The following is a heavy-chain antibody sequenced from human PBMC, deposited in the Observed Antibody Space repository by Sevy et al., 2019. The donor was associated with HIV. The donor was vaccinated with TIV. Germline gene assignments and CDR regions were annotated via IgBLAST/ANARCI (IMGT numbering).Heavy chain of an antibody. CDR1: GFTFSSYW. V-gene: IGHV3-7*01. J-gene: IGHJ4*02. D-gene: IGHD3-16*01. CDR2: MNQDGTER. CDR3: VREGLGGFSYSLDC. Sequence: GGSLRLSCAASGFTFSSYWMHWVRQAPGKGLEWVATMNQDGTERDYVDSVKGRFTISRDNTKTSLFLQMNSLSAEDTGVYYCVREGLGGFSYSLDCWGQGTLVTVSS.